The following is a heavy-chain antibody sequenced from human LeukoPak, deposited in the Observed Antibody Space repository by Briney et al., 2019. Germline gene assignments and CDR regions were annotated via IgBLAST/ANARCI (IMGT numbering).Heavy chain of an antibody. J-gene: IGHJ4*02. V-gene: IGHV3-48*01. CDR2: ISTGGSTI. Sequence: GGSLRLSCAASGFTFSSYSMNWVRQAPGKGLVWVSYISTGGSTIYYADSVKGRFTISRDNAKKSLYLQMNSLRAEDTAVYYCASLSNTDKDDYWGQGTLVTVSS. CDR1: GFTFSSYS. D-gene: IGHD1/OR15-1a*01. CDR3: ASLSNTDKDDY.